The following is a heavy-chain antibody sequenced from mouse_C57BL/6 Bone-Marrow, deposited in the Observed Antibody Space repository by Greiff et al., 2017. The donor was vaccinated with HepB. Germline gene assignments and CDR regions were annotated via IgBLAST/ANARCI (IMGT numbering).Heavy chain of an antibody. CDR3: ARSYYGSSYPAWFAY. J-gene: IGHJ3*01. D-gene: IGHD1-1*01. Sequence: VQLQQSGPELVKPGASVKISCKASGYSFTGYYMNWVKQSPENSLEWIGEINPSTGGTTYNQKFKAKATLTVDKSSSTAYMQLKSLTSEDSAVYYCARSYYGSSYPAWFAYWGQGTLVTVSA. CDR2: INPSTGGT. CDR1: GYSFTGYY. V-gene: IGHV1-42*01.